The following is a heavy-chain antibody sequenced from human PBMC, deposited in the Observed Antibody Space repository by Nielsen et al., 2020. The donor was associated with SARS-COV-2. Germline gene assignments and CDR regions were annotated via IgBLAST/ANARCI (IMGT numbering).Heavy chain of an antibody. D-gene: IGHD5-12*01. V-gene: IGHV3-53*01. CDR1: GFTVSSNY. Sequence: GESLKISCAASGFTVSSNYMSWVRQAPGKGLEWVSVIYSGGSTYYADSVKGRFTISRDNSKNTLYLQMNSLRAEDTAVYYCASLYSGYDWDYYYYGMDVWGQGTTVTVSS. J-gene: IGHJ6*02. CDR2: IYSGGST. CDR3: ASLYSGYDWDYYYYGMDV.